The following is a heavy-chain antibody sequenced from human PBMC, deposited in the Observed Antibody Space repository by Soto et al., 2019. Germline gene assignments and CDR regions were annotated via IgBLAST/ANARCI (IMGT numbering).Heavy chain of an antibody. CDR3: ARGPDDSDVPRWDY. Sequence: QVQLVQSGAEVRKPGASVRLSCKASGYTFNRFYLHWVRQAPGQGLEWMGIINTRGGTPAYAQNFRGRLTVTRDTSTSTLYMELSNLRSEDTAVYYCARGPDDSDVPRWDYWGQGTRVTVSS. CDR2: INTRGGTP. V-gene: IGHV1-46*02. CDR1: GYTFNRFY. J-gene: IGHJ4*02. D-gene: IGHD4-17*01.